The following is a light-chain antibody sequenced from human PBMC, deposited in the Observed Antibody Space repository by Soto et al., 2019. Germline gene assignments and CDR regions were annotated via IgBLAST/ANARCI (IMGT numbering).Light chain of an antibody. CDR3: QQYGSSPIT. CDR1: QSVSSY. CDR2: DAS. Sequence: IVLTQSPASRSLSPGERATLSCRASQSVSSYLAWYQQKPGQAPRLLIYDASNRATGIPARFSGSGSGTDFTLTISRLEPEDFAVYYCQQYGSSPITCGQGTRRRL. J-gene: IGKJ5*01. V-gene: IGKV3-20*01.